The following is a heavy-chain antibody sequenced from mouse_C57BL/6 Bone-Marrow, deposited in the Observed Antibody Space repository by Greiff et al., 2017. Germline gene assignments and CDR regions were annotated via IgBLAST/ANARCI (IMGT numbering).Heavy chain of an antibody. Sequence: ESGPGLVKPSQSLSLTCSVSGYSITSGYYWNWIRQFPGNKLEWMGYIRYDGSNNYNPPFKNRTSITRDTSKHQFFLKLNSVNTEDTATDYCARDGYSVFANWGQGTLVTVSA. CDR1: GYSITSGYY. D-gene: IGHD2-3*01. V-gene: IGHV3-6*01. J-gene: IGHJ3*01. CDR2: IRYDGSN. CDR3: ARDGYSVFAN.